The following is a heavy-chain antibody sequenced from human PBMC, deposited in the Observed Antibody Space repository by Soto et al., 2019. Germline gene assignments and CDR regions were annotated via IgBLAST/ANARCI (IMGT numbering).Heavy chain of an antibody. D-gene: IGHD6-6*01. CDR1: GFSLSTSGVG. Sequence: QITLKESGPTLVKPTQTLTLTCTFSGFSLSTSGVGVGWIRQPPGKALEWLALIYWNDDKRYCPSLKSRLTITKDTSKNQVVLTMTNMDPVDTATYYCAHRLRAYSSSSGFDYWGQGTLVTVSS. CDR3: AHRLRAYSSSSGFDY. CDR2: IYWNDDK. V-gene: IGHV2-5*01. J-gene: IGHJ4*02.